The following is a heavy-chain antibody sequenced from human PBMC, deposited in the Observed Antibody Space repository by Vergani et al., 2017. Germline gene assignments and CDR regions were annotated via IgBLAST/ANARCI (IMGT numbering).Heavy chain of an antibody. V-gene: IGHV4-59*01. CDR1: GGSISSYY. J-gene: IGHJ6*02. Sequence: QVQLQESGPGLVKPSETLSLTCTVSGGSISSYYWSWIRQPPGKGLEWIGYIYYSGSTNYNPSLKSRVTRSVDTSKNQFSLKLSSVTAADTAVYYCARDYYYGSGSYSYYYGMDVWGQGTTVTVSS. CDR3: ARDYYYGSGSYSYYYGMDV. CDR2: IYYSGST. D-gene: IGHD3-10*01.